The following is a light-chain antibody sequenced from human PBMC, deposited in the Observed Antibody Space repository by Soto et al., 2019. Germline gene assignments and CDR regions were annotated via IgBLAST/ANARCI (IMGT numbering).Light chain of an antibody. V-gene: IGKV3-15*01. J-gene: IGKJ1*01. CDR3: QQYNKWRT. CDR1: ESVSSN. CDR2: GAS. Sequence: EIVMTQSPATLSVSPGERATLSCRASESVSSNLAWYQQTPGQAPRLLIYGASTRATGIPARISGSGSGTEFTLTISSLQSEDFAVYYCQQYNKWRTFGQGTKVDNK.